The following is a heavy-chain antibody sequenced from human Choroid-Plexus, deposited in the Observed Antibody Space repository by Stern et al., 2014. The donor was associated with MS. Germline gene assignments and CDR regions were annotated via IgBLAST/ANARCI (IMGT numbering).Heavy chain of an antibody. CDR1: GFTFGSCA. D-gene: IGHD2/OR15-2a*01. CDR3: AKDRHYLTYFFDH. J-gene: IGHJ5*02. Sequence: VQLVESGGGVVQPGRPLRLSCVASGFTFGSCAMHWVRPAPGKGLEWVAGVSYDGSHKHYADSVKGRFTISRDNSQNTLYMQMSSLRPEDTAVYYCAKDRHYLTYFFDHWGQGSLVTVSS. CDR2: VSYDGSHK. V-gene: IGHV3-30*18.